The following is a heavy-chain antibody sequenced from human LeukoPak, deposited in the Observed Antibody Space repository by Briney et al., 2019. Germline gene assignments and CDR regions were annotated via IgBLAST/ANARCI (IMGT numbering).Heavy chain of an antibody. CDR3: TSRIVVVPAATDY. D-gene: IGHD2-2*01. Sequence: GASLKISCAASGFTFSGSAMHWVRQASGKGLEWVGRIRSKANSYATAYAASVKGRFTISRDDSKNTAYLQMNSLKTEDTAVYYCTSRIVVVPAATDYWVQGTLVTVSS. V-gene: IGHV3-73*01. CDR2: IRSKANSYAT. J-gene: IGHJ4*02. CDR1: GFTFSGSA.